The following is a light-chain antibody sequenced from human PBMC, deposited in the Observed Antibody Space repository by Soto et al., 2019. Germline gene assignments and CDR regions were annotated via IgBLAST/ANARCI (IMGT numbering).Light chain of an antibody. CDR1: QSVLYSSNNKNY. J-gene: IGKJ2*01. V-gene: IGKV4-1*01. CDR3: QQSYTTPHLYT. Sequence: DIVMTQSPDSLAVSLGERATINCKSSQSVLYSSNNKNYLAWYQQKPGQPPKLLIYWASTRESGVPDRFSGSGSGTDFTLTISRLQAEDSATYYCQQSYTTPHLYTFGQGTKVDIK. CDR2: WAS.